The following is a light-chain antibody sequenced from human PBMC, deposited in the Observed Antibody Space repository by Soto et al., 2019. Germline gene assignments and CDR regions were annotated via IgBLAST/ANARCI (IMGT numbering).Light chain of an antibody. V-gene: IGLV1-44*01. CDR1: NSNIGSNI. CDR3: AAWDDSVNGPV. Sequence: QSALTQPPSASGTPGQRVTISCSGSNSNIGSNIVNWYQQLPGSAPKLLIHSNDQRPSGVPDRFAGSKSGTSASLAISGLQSEDEADYYCAAWDDSVNGPVFGGGTKVTVL. J-gene: IGLJ3*02. CDR2: SND.